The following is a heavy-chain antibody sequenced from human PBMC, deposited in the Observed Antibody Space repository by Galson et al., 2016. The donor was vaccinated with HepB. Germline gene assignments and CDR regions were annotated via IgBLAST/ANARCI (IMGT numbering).Heavy chain of an antibody. CDR3: ARDRGIAVAGTDPLQH. CDR2: ISSGSSYI. J-gene: IGHJ1*01. CDR1: GFTFSSYS. Sequence: SLRLSCAASGFTFSSYSLNWVRQAPGKGLEWVSSISSGSSYIYYADSVKGRFTISRDNAKNSLYLQMNSLRAEETAVYYCARDRGIAVAGTDPLQHWGQGTLVTVSS. D-gene: IGHD6-19*01. V-gene: IGHV3-21*01.